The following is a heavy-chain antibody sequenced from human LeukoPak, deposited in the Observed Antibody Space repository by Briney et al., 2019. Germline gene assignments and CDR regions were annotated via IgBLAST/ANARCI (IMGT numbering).Heavy chain of an antibody. Sequence: PGGSLRLSCAASEFSVGGNYMTWVRQAPGKGLEWIGTIYHSGTTYFNPSLKSRVTMSVDTSKNQFSLKLNSVTAADTAVYYCAATSGNYKIDPWGQGTLVTVSS. CDR2: IYHSGTT. J-gene: IGHJ5*02. V-gene: IGHV4-38-2*01. CDR3: AATSGNYKIDP. D-gene: IGHD1-26*01. CDR1: EFSVGGNY.